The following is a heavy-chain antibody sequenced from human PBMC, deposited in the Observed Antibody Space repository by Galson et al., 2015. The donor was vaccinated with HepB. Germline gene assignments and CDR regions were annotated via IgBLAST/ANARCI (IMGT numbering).Heavy chain of an antibody. V-gene: IGHV3-30-3*01. Sequence: SLRLSCAASGFTFSSYAMHWVRQAPGKGLEWVAVISYDGSNKYYADSVKGRFTISRDNSKNTLYLQMNSLRAEDTAVYYCARDTSPYYDFWSGYYPFGYWGQGTPVTVSS. CDR2: ISYDGSNK. CDR1: GFTFSSYA. J-gene: IGHJ4*02. CDR3: ARDTSPYYDFWSGYYPFGY. D-gene: IGHD3-3*01.